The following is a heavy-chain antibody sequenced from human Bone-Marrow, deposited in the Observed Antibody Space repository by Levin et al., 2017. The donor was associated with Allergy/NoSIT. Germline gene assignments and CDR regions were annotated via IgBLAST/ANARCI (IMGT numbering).Heavy chain of an antibody. Sequence: HTGGSLRLSCAASGFTFSNYAMSWVRQAPGKGLEWVSSISNSGGNTYYADSVKGRFTISRDNSKNTIYLQMTGLRAEDTAVHFCARGWREPDYWGQGTLVTVSS. J-gene: IGHJ4*02. CDR3: ARGWREPDY. CDR1: GFTFSNYA. V-gene: IGHV3-23*01. D-gene: IGHD1-26*01. CDR2: ISNSGGNT.